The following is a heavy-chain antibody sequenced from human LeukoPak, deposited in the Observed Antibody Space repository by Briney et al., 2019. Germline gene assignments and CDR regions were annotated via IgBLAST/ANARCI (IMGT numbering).Heavy chain of an antibody. Sequence: PSETLSLTCTVSGGSISSYYWSWIRQPAGKGLEWIGRIYTSGSTNYNPSLKSRVTISVDKSKNQFSLKLSSVTAADTAVYYCARGDYCSSTSCAMNIWGQGTMVTVSS. CDR1: GGSISSYY. V-gene: IGHV4-4*07. D-gene: IGHD2-2*01. J-gene: IGHJ3*02. CDR3: ARGDYCSSTSCAMNI. CDR2: IYTSGST.